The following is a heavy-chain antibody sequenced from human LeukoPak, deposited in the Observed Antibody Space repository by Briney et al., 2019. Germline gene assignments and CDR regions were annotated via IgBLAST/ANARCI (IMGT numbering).Heavy chain of an antibody. Sequence: SETLSLTCTVSGGSISSSSYYWGWIRQPPGKGLEWIGSIYYSGSTNYNPSLKSRVTISGDTSKNQFSLKLSYVTAADTAVYYCARSMLTGLDYFDPWGQGTLVTVSS. D-gene: IGHD3-9*01. CDR3: ARSMLTGLDYFDP. CDR2: IYYSGST. CDR1: GGSISSSSYY. V-gene: IGHV4-39*07. J-gene: IGHJ5*02.